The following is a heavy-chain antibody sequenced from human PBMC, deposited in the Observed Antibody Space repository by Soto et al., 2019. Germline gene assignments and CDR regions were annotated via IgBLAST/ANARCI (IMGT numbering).Heavy chain of an antibody. V-gene: IGHV1-24*01. CDR2: FDPEDGET. J-gene: IGHJ4*02. Sequence: ASVKVSCKVSGYTLTELSMHWVRQAPGKGLEWMGGFDPEDGETIYAQKFQGRVTMTEDTSTDTAYMELSSLRSEDTAVYYCATGPLLYCSGGSRYSFTSDYWGQGTLVTLSS. CDR3: ATGPLLYCSGGSRYSFTSDY. CDR1: GYTLTELS. D-gene: IGHD2-15*01.